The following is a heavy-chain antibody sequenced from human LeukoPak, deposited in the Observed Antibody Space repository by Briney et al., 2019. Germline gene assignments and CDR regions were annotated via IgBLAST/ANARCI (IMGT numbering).Heavy chain of an antibody. CDR1: GGSISSGDYY. Sequence: SETLSLTCTVSGGSISSGDYYWSWIRQPPGKGLEWIGYIYYSGSTYYNPSLKSRVTISVDTSKNQFSLKLSSVTAADTAVYYCARSGAWTRFDPWSQGTLVTVSS. D-gene: IGHD3-10*01. CDR2: IYYSGST. V-gene: IGHV4-30-4*01. CDR3: ARSGAWTRFDP. J-gene: IGHJ5*02.